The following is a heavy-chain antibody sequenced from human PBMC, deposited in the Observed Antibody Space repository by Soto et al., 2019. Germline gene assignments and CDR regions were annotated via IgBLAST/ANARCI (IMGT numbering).Heavy chain of an antibody. CDR1: GFTFSSYS. V-gene: IGHV3-48*02. Sequence: EVQLVESGGGLVQPGGSLRLSCAASGFTFSSYSMNWVRQAPGKGLEWVSYISSSSSTIYYADSVKGRFTISRDNAKNALYLQMNSLRDEDTDVYYCARVVRAAKLYGMDVWGPGTTVTVSS. CDR2: ISSSSSTI. D-gene: IGHD6-13*01. CDR3: ARVVRAAKLYGMDV. J-gene: IGHJ6*02.